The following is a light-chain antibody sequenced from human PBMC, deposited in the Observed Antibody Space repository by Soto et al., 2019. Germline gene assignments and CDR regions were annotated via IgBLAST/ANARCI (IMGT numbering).Light chain of an antibody. CDR3: QSDDSSLSAYYV. CDR1: SSNIGAGYD. CDR2: GNS. J-gene: IGLJ1*01. Sequence: QSVLTQPPSVSGAPGQRVTISCTGSSSNIGAGYDVHWYQQLPGTAPKLLIYGNSNRPSGVPDRFSGSKSGTSASLAITGRQAEDEADYYCQSDDSSLSAYYVFGTGTKVTVL. V-gene: IGLV1-40*01.